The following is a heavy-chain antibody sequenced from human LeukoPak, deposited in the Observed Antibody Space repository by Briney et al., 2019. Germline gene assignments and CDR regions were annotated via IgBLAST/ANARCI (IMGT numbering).Heavy chain of an antibody. J-gene: IGHJ4*02. D-gene: IGHD5-24*01. CDR2: IYYSGGT. V-gene: IGHV4-59*01. CDR1: GGSISSYY. Sequence: SETLSLTCTVSGGSISSYYWSWIRRPPGKGLEWIGYIYYSGGTNYNPSLKSRVTISVDTSKNQFSLKLSSVTAADTAVYYCARGNSRDGYNFGYWGQGTLVTVSS. CDR3: ARGNSRDGYNFGY.